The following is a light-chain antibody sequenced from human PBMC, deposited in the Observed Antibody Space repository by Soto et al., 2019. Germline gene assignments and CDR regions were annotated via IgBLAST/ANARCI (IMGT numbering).Light chain of an antibody. V-gene: IGKV3-20*01. CDR2: GAS. J-gene: IGKJ5*01. CDR3: QHYQSGHPIT. Sequence: EILLTQSPDTLSLSPGERATLSCRAAQSVGTRLAWYQHKTGQAPRLLISGASSRATGIPDRFTGSGSETSFTLTISRLKPEDFALYYCQHYQSGHPITFGQGTRLE. CDR1: QSVGTR.